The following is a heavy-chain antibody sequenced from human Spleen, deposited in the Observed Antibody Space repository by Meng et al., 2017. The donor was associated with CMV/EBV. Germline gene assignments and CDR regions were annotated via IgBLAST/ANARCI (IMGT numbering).Heavy chain of an antibody. CDR3: ARDFRVP. V-gene: IGHV3-30*04. Sequence: LSISCAASGFTFSKNAMHWVRQAPGKGLEWVAVISYDGINKYYADSVKGRFTISRDNSKNTVDLQMNSLRPDDTAVYFCARDFRVPWGQGTLVTVSS. J-gene: IGHJ4*02. CDR2: ISYDGINK. CDR1: GFTFSKNA.